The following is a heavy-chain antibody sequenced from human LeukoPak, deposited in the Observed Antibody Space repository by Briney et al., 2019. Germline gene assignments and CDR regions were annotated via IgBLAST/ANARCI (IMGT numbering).Heavy chain of an antibody. CDR3: VRDGDVYNSDY. V-gene: IGHV3-74*01. CDR1: GFTFSRYW. J-gene: IGHJ4*02. Sequence: GGSLRLSCAASGFTFSRYWMHWVRQAPGKVLVWVSRIKGDGSYVNHADPVKGRFTISRDNAKNTLNLQMNSLTADDTAMYYCVRDGDVYNSDYWGQGTQVTVSS. CDR2: IKGDGSYV. D-gene: IGHD5-24*01.